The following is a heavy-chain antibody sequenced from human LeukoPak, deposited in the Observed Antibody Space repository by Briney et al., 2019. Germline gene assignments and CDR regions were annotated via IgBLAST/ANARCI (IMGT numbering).Heavy chain of an antibody. CDR2: INPSGGST. D-gene: IGHD1-26*01. CDR1: GYTFTGYY. Sequence: ASVKVSCKASGYTFTGYYMHWVRQAPGQGLEWMGIINPSGGSTSYAKKFQGRVTMTRDMSTSTVYMELSSLRSEDTAVYYCARDLVVGANEGHGYWGQGTLVTVSS. CDR3: ARDLVVGANEGHGY. V-gene: IGHV1-46*01. J-gene: IGHJ4*02.